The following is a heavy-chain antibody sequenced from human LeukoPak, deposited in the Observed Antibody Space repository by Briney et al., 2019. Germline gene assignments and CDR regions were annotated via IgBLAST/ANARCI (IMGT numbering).Heavy chain of an antibody. D-gene: IGHD4-11*01. Sequence: SETLSLTCTVSGGSISSYYWSWIRQSPGKGLEWIGEINHSGITNYNPSLKSRVTISVDTSKNQFSLKLSSVTAADTAVYYCATSLTTVTHYYYYMDVWGKGTTVTISS. CDR2: INHSGIT. CDR3: ATSLTTVTHYYYYMDV. CDR1: GGSISSYY. J-gene: IGHJ6*03. V-gene: IGHV4-34*01.